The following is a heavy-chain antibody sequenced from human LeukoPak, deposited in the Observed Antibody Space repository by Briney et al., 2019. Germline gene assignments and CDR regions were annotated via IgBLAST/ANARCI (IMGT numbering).Heavy chain of an antibody. J-gene: IGHJ4*02. CDR2: ISAYNGNT. CDR3: ATSVVVPTSGHY. D-gene: IGHD2-15*01. CDR1: GYTFTSYG. V-gene: IGHV1-18*01. Sequence: ASVKVSCKASGYTFTSYGISWVRQAPGQGLEWMGWISAYNGNTNYAQKLQGRVTMTTDTSTSTAYMELRSLRSEDTAVYYCATSVVVPTSGHYWGQGTLVTVSS.